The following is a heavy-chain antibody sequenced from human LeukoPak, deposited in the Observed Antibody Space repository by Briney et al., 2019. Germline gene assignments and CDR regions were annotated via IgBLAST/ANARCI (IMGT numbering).Heavy chain of an antibody. D-gene: IGHD4-17*01. V-gene: IGHV3-30-3*01. Sequence: GRSLSLSCAASGFTFNEYAIHWVRQAPGKGLEWVAVVSSDGINKYYADSVKGRFTISRDNSKNTLYLQMNSLRPEDTAVYYCASEKDYGDYIDFWGQGTLVTVSS. J-gene: IGHJ4*02. CDR3: ASEKDYGDYIDF. CDR1: GFTFNEYA. CDR2: VSSDGINK.